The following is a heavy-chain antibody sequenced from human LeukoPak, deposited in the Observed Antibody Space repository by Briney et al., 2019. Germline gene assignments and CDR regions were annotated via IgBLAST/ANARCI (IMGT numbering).Heavy chain of an antibody. CDR2: IYYSGST. D-gene: IGHD6-13*01. V-gene: IGHV4-59*01. CDR3: ARGDRIAAAGTSIWFDP. Sequence: SETLSLTCTVSGGSISSYYWSWIRQPPGKGLEWIGYIYYSGSTNYNPSLKSRVTISVDTSKNQFSLKLSSVTAADTAVYYCARGDRIAAAGTSIWFDPWGQGTLVTVSS. CDR1: GGSISSYY. J-gene: IGHJ5*02.